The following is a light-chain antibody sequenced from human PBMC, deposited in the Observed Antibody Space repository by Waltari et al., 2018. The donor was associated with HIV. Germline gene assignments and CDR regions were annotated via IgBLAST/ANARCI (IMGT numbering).Light chain of an antibody. V-gene: IGLV2-11*01. CDR3: SSYAGTYIV. CDR1: SSAVGTYNR. Sequence: QSALTQPLPVSGSLGPSVTIACTGNSSAVGTYNRVSWYQQSPGKAPKVIIYNVRERPAGVPDRFSGSKSANTASLTISRLQAEDEADYHCSSYAGTYIVFGTGTKVSVL. J-gene: IGLJ1*01. CDR2: NVR.